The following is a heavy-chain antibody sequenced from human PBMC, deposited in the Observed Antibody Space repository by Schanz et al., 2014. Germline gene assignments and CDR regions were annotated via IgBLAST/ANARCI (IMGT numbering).Heavy chain of an antibody. CDR3: ARDFHGYGPHLDY. V-gene: IGHV3-23*04. CDR1: TSIFNHAW. CDR2: ISDSGDTA. J-gene: IGHJ4*02. D-gene: IGHD5-12*01. Sequence: EVQLVESGGGLVKPGGSLRLSCAASTSIFNHAWMSWVRQAPGKGLEWVSLISDSGDTAYYADSVKGRFTISRDNFKNTLYLQLNSLRAEDTAVYYCARDFHGYGPHLDYWGQGSLVTVSS.